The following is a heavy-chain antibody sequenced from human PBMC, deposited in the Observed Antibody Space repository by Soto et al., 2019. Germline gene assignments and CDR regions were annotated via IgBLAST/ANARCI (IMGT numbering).Heavy chain of an antibody. CDR1: GFTFSNAW. CDR3: TTDYSAMDGGAFDI. D-gene: IGHD5-18*01. CDR2: IKSKTDGGTT. Sequence: KPGGSLRLSCAASGFTFSNAWMSWVRQAPGKGLEWVGRIKSKTDGGTTDYAAPVKGRFTISRDDSKNTLYLQMNSLKTEDTAVYYCTTDYSAMDGGAFDIWGQRTMVTVSS. J-gene: IGHJ3*02. V-gene: IGHV3-15*01.